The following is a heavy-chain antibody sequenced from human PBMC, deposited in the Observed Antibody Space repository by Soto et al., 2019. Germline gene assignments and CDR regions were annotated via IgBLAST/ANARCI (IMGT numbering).Heavy chain of an antibody. CDR3: ASHYSSSWYYYYYGMDV. CDR2: IYYSGST. D-gene: IGHD6-13*01. V-gene: IGHV4-59*08. CDR1: GGSISSYY. Sequence: SETLSLTCTVSGGSISSYYWSWIRQPPGKGLEWIGYIYYSGSTNYNPSLKSRVTISVDTSKNQFSLKLSSVTAADTAVYYCASHYSSSWYYYYYGMDVWGQGTTVTVSS. J-gene: IGHJ6*02.